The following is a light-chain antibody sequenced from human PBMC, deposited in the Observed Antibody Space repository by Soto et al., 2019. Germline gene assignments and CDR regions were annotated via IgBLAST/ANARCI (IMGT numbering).Light chain of an antibody. Sequence: DIQMTQSPSSLSASVGDRITITCRASQSISRYLNWYQQKPGKPPNLLIYAASNLQSGVPSRFSGSGSETDFTLTISSLQPEDFATYHCQHSYTSPFTFGPGTKVDIK. J-gene: IGKJ3*01. V-gene: IGKV1-39*01. CDR2: AAS. CDR1: QSISRY. CDR3: QHSYTSPFT.